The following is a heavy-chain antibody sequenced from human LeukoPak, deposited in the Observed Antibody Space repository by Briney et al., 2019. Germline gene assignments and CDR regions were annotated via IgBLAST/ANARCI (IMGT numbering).Heavy chain of an antibody. D-gene: IGHD2-21*02. CDR3: ARLPSVDTRRCGGDCYSDY. J-gene: IGHJ4*02. CDR2: IIPIFGTA. CDR1: GYTFNRYG. Sequence: SVKVSCKASGYTFNRYGISWVRQAPGQGLEWMGGIIPIFGTANYAQKFQGRVTITADESTSTAYMELSSLRSEDTAVYYCARLPSVDTRRCGGDCYSDYWGQGTLVTVSS. V-gene: IGHV1-69*13.